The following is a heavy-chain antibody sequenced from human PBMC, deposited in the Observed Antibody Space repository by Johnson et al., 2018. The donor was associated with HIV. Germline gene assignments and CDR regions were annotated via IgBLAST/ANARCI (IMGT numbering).Heavy chain of an antibody. J-gene: IGHJ3*02. CDR1: GITVSSNY. D-gene: IGHD2-8*01. CDR2: ITGSGGST. V-gene: IGHV3-66*01. CDR3: ARDSNRYAFDI. Sequence: VQLVESGGGLVQPGGSLRLSCAASGITVSSNYMSWVRQAPGKGLEWVSIITGSGGSTYYADSVKGRFTISRDNSKNTLYLKMNSLRAEDTAVYYCARDSNRYAFDIWGQGTMVTVSS.